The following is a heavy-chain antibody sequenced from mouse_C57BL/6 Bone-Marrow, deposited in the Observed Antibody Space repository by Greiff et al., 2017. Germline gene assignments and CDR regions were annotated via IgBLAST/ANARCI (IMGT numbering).Heavy chain of an antibody. Sequence: EVQLQQSGPGLVKPSQSLSLTCSVTGYSITSGYYWNWIRQFPGNKLEWMGYISYDGSNNYNPSLKNRISITRDTSKNQFFLKLNSVTTEDTATYYCAREENDGYFDCWGQGTTLAVSS. CDR3: AREENDGYFDC. D-gene: IGHD2-3*01. J-gene: IGHJ2*01. V-gene: IGHV3-6*01. CDR1: GYSITSGYY. CDR2: ISYDGSN.